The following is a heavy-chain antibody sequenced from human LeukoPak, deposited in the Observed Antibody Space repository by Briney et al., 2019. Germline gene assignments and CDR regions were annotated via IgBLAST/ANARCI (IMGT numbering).Heavy chain of an antibody. J-gene: IGHJ4*02. V-gene: IGHV3-15*01. D-gene: IGHD3-22*01. CDR1: GFTFSNAW. CDR2: IKSKTDGGTT. CDR3: TTTYYYDSSGYYL. Sequence: TTGGSLRLSCAASGFTFSNAWMSWVRQAPGKGLEWVGRIKSKTDGGTTDYAAPVKGRFTISRDDSKNTLYLQMNSLKTEDTAVYYCTTTYYYDSSGYYLWGQGTLVTVSS.